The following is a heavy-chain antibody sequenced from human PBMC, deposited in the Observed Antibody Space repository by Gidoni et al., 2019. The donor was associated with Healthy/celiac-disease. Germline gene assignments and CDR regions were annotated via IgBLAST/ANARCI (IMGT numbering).Heavy chain of an antibody. CDR1: GYTFTSYY. CDR3: ARGDVYDILTGYTMWGSDKMDY. V-gene: IGHV1-46*01. CDR2: INPSGGST. Sequence: QVQLVQSGAEVKKPGASVKVSCKASGYTFTSYYMHWVRQAPGQGLEWMGIINPSGGSTSYAQKFQGRVTMTRDTSTSTVYMELSSLRSEDTAVYYCARGDVYDILTGYTMWGSDKMDYWGQGTLVTVSS. D-gene: IGHD3-9*01. J-gene: IGHJ4*02.